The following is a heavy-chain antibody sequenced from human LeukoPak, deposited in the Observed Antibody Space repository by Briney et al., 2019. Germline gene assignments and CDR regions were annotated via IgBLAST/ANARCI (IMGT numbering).Heavy chain of an antibody. D-gene: IGHD2-15*01. V-gene: IGHV3-53*01. CDR2: LDSGGTA. CDR1: GFTVSGNY. J-gene: IGHJ4*02. CDR3: ARDHVVASGAVAY. Sequence: GGSLRLSCAASGFTVSGNYMSWFRQAPGKGLEWLSVLDSGGTAIYADSVRGRFTISRDNSKNTPHLQMDSLTIEDSALYYCARDHVVASGAVAYWGQGTLVTVSS.